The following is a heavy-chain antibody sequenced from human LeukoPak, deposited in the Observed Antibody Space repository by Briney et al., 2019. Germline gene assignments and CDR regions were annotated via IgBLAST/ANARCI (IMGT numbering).Heavy chain of an antibody. CDR3: ARVLCSGGYCYYFDY. Sequence: GGSLRLSCAVSGFTFSAHWMHWVRQAPGKGLVWVSRINTDGSTTNYADSVKGRFTISRDNAKNTLYLQMDSLRAEDTAVYYCARVLCSGGYCYYFDYWGQGNLVTVSS. CDR2: INTDGSTT. CDR1: GFTFSAHW. D-gene: IGHD2-15*01. V-gene: IGHV3-74*01. J-gene: IGHJ4*02.